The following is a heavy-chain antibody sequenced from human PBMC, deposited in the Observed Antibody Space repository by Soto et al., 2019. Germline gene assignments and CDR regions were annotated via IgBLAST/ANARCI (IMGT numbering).Heavy chain of an antibody. D-gene: IGHD5-18*01. CDR3: ERERSGYSHADS. J-gene: IGHJ4*02. CDR1: GFTFSSYA. V-gene: IGHV3-23*01. Sequence: PGGSLRLSCAASGFTFSSYAMSWVRQAPGKGLEWVSAISGSGANTYYTDSVKGRFTISRDNFKNTLYLQMNSLRAEDSAMFYCERERSGYSHADSWGRGTLVTLSS. CDR2: ISGSGANT.